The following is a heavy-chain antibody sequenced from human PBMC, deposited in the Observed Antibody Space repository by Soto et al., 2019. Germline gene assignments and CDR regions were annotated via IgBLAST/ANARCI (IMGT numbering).Heavy chain of an antibody. CDR1: GLTFDKCS. J-gene: IGHJ3*02. Sequence: PGASLRLSCAASGLTFDKCSMNWVLQAPGKGLEWISYISGSSNALYYADSVKGRFTVSRDNAKNSLYLHMDSLSVEDTAVYYCAGDGIGVGPGDAFDIWGHGTMVTVSS. V-gene: IGHV3-48*04. D-gene: IGHD2-8*01. CDR3: AGDGIGVGPGDAFDI. CDR2: ISGSSNAL.